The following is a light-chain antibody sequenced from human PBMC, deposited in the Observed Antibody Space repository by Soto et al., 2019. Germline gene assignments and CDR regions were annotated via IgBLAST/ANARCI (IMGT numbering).Light chain of an antibody. Sequence: QSALTQPASVSGSPGQSIAISCTGTSSDVGGYNYVSWYQQHPGKAPKLMLYEVSNWPSGVSSRFSGSKSGSTASLTISGLQAEDEGDYYCSSSTTTSTLVFGTGTKVTVL. J-gene: IGLJ1*01. CDR1: SSDVGGYNY. CDR3: SSSTTTSTLV. V-gene: IGLV2-14*01. CDR2: EVS.